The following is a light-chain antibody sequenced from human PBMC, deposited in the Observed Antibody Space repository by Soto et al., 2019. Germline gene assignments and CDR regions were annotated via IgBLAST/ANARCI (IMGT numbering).Light chain of an antibody. CDR3: SSYAGGNYV. V-gene: IGLV2-8*01. CDR1: SSDVGGYNY. J-gene: IGLJ1*01. Sequence: QSVLTQPPSASGSPGQSVTISCTGTSSDVGGYNYVSWYQQHPDKAPKLMIYEAGKRPSGVPDRFSGSKSGNTASLTVSGLQAEDEADYYCSSYAGGNYVFGTGTKLTVL. CDR2: EAG.